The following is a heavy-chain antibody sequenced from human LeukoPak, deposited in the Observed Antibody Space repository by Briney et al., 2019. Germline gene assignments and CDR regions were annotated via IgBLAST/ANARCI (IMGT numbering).Heavy chain of an antibody. CDR3: ARSSPIAAAGTSHFDY. D-gene: IGHD6-13*01. Sequence: ASVKVSCKASGYTFTSYYMHWVRQAPGQGLEWMGWISAYNGNTNYAQKLQGRVTMTTDTSTSTAYMELRSLRSDDTAVYYCARSSPIAAAGTSHFDYWGQGTLVTVSS. CDR2: ISAYNGNT. CDR1: GYTFTSYY. V-gene: IGHV1-18*04. J-gene: IGHJ4*02.